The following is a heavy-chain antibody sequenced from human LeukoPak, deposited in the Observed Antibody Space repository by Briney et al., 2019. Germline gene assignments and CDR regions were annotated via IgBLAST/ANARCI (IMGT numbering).Heavy chain of an antibody. CDR1: GGSISSYY. Sequence: SETLSLTCTVSGGSISSYYWSWIRQPPGKGLEWIGYIYYSGSTNYNPSLKSRVTISVDTSKNQFSLKLRSVTAADTAVYYCARVQVDYYYYYMDVWGTGTTVTISS. CDR2: IYYSGST. CDR3: ARVQVDYYYYYMDV. J-gene: IGHJ6*03. V-gene: IGHV4-59*01. D-gene: IGHD2-15*01.